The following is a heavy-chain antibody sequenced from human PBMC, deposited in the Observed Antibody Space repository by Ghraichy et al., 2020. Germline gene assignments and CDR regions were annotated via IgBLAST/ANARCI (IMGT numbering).Heavy chain of an antibody. J-gene: IGHJ4*02. CDR1: AFSLSTYN. D-gene: IGHD2-15*01. CDR3: ARGVTTGGTQPFDC. Sequence: GGSLRLSCAASAFSLSTYNMNWVHQAPGKGLEWISFISSGSGTIYYADSVKGRFTISRDDARNSLYLQMTSLRDEDTALYYCARGVTTGGTQPFDCWGQGTLVTVSS. V-gene: IGHV3-48*02. CDR2: ISSGSGTI.